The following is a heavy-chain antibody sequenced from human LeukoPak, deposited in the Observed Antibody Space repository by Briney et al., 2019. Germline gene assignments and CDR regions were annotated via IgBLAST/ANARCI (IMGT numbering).Heavy chain of an antibody. CDR1: GYSISSGYY. J-gene: IGHJ4*02. Sequence: SETLSLTCTVSGYSISSGYYWGWIRQPPGKGLEWIGYIYYSGSTNYNPSLKSRVTISVDTSKNQFSLKLSSVTAADTAVYYCARSSWNGPDYWGQGTLVTVSS. D-gene: IGHD1-1*01. CDR2: IYYSGST. V-gene: IGHV4-61*01. CDR3: ARSSWNGPDY.